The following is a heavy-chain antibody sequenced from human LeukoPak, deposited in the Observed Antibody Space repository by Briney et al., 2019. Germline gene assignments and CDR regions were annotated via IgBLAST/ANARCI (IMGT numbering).Heavy chain of an antibody. Sequence: ASVKVSCKASGYTFTCYYMHWVRQAPGQGLEWMGRINPNSGGTNYAQKFQGRVTMTRDTSISTAYMELSRLRSDDTAVYYCARDLFSYDSSGSWFDPWGQGTLVTVSS. CDR2: INPNSGGT. CDR3: ARDLFSYDSSGSWFDP. J-gene: IGHJ5*02. V-gene: IGHV1-2*06. CDR1: GYTFTCYY. D-gene: IGHD3-22*01.